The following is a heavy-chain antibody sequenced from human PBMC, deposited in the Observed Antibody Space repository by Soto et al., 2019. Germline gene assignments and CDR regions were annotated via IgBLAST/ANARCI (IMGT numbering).Heavy chain of an antibody. Sequence: GESLKISCKGSGYNFANYCIGWVRQMPGKRLEWMGFIHPGDADIRYSPSFQGQVTVSADKSISTAYLQWNSLKASDTAMYYCAAGKMEPHQNWFDPWGQGTLVTVSS. V-gene: IGHV5-51*01. J-gene: IGHJ5*02. CDR1: GYNFANYC. CDR2: IHPGDADI. CDR3: AAGKMEPHQNWFDP. D-gene: IGHD1-26*01.